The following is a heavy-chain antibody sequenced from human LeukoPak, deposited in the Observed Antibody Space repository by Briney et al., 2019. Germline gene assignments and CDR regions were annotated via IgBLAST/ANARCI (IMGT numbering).Heavy chain of an antibody. D-gene: IGHD3-10*01. Sequence: SETLSLTCTVSGGSISSYYWSWIRQPPGKGLEWIGYIYYSGSTNYNPSLKSRVTISVDTSKNQFSLKLSSVTAADTAVYYCARTPPYYYGSGSTYFDIWGQGTMVTVSS. CDR3: ARTPPYYYGSGSTYFDI. CDR1: GGSISSYY. CDR2: IYYSGST. V-gene: IGHV4-59*01. J-gene: IGHJ3*02.